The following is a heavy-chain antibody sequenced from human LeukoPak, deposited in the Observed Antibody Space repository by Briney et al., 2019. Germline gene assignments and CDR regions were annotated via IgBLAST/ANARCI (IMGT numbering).Heavy chain of an antibody. CDR2: IIPIFGTA. CDR3: ARDKEEDTAMVNYYGMDV. CDR1: GYTLTELS. J-gene: IGHJ6*02. D-gene: IGHD5-18*01. V-gene: IGHV1-69*13. Sequence: GASVKVSCKVSGYTLTELSMHWVRQAPGQGLEWMGGIIPIFGTANYAQKFQGRVTITADESTSTAYMELSSLRSEDTAVYYCARDKEEDTAMVNYYGMDVWGQGTTVTVSS.